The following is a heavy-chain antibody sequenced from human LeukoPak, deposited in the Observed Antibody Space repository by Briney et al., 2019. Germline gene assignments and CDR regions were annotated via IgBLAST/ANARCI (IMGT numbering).Heavy chain of an antibody. J-gene: IGHJ4*02. Sequence: SETLSLTCTVSGGSISSSSYYWGWIRQPPGKGLEWIGTIYYSGNTYYNPSLKSRVIISVDTSKNQFSLKMSSVTAADTAVYYCARTGYSSSYYKFRFDYWGQGTLVTVSS. CDR2: IYYSGNT. V-gene: IGHV4-39*07. CDR3: ARTGYSSSYYKFRFDY. CDR1: GGSISSSSYY. D-gene: IGHD6-13*01.